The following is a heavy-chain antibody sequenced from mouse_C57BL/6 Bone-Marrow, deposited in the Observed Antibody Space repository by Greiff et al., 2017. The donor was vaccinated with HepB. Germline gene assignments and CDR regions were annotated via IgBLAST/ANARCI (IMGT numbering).Heavy chain of an antibody. D-gene: IGHD1-1*01. CDR2: ISDGGSYT. Sequence: DVQLVESGGGLVKPGGSLKLSCAASGFTFSSYAMSWVRQTPEKRLEWVATISDGGSYTYYPDNVKGRFTISRDNAKNNLYLQMSHLKSEDTAMYYCARVYYAWFAYWGQGTLVTVSA. J-gene: IGHJ3*01. V-gene: IGHV5-4*01. CDR1: GFTFSSYA. CDR3: ARVYYAWFAY.